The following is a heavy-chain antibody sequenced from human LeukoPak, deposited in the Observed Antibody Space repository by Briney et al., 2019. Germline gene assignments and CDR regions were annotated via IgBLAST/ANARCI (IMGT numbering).Heavy chain of an antibody. V-gene: IGHV3-23*01. CDR3: AKVVLNYDYDSSGYLDY. CDR1: EFTFSSYA. Sequence: PGGSLRLSCAASEFTFSSYAMSWVRQAPGKGLEWVSGISASGGSTYYADSVKGRFTISRDNSKNTLYLQMNSLRAEHTAVYYCAKVVLNYDYDSSGYLDYWGQGTLVTVSS. D-gene: IGHD3-22*01. J-gene: IGHJ4*02. CDR2: ISASGGST.